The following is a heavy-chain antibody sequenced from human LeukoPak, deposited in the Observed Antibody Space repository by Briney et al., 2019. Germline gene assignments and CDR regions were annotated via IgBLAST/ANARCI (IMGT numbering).Heavy chain of an antibody. V-gene: IGHV3-48*04. D-gene: IGHD4-17*01. Sequence: PGGSLRLSCAASGFTFSSYSMNWVRQAPGKGLEWVSYISSSSSTIYYADSVKGRFTISRDNAKNSLYLQMNSLRAEDTAVYYCARDSTTVTTNLAFDIWGQGTMVTVSS. CDR1: GFTFSSYS. CDR2: ISSSSSTI. J-gene: IGHJ3*02. CDR3: ARDSTTVTTNLAFDI.